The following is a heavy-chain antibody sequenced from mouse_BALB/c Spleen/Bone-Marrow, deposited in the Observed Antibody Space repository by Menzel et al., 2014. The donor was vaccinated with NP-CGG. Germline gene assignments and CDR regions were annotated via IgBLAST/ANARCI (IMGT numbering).Heavy chain of an antibody. J-gene: IGHJ3*01. V-gene: IGHV1-42*01. CDR1: GYSFTGYY. Sequence: EAKLVESGPELVKPGTSVKISCKASGYSFTGYYMHWVKQSHVKSLEWIGRINPYTGATTYNQNFNVKASLAVDKSSSTAYMELHSLTSEDSAVYYCARGDWFTYWGQGTLVTVSA. CDR2: INPYTGAT. CDR3: ARGDWFTY.